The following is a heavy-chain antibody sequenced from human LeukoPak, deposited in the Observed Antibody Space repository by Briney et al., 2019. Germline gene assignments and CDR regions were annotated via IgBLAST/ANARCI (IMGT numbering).Heavy chain of an antibody. Sequence: GGSLRLSCAASGFTFSNHWMSWVRQAPGKGLEWVANIKQGGSEKYYVDSVKGRFTISRDDAKNSLFLLMNSLRAEDTAVYYCARKGWELLSLFDYWGQGTLLTVSS. CDR2: IKQGGSEK. J-gene: IGHJ4*02. CDR1: GFTFSNHW. CDR3: ARKGWELLSLFDY. V-gene: IGHV3-7*01. D-gene: IGHD1-26*01.